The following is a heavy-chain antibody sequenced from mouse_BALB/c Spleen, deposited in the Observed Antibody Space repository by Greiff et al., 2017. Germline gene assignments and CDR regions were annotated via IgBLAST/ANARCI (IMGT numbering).Heavy chain of an antibody. J-gene: IGHJ3*01. V-gene: IGHV1S135*01. CDR3: ASSYYGNFPWFAY. CDR1: GYALTSYN. Sequence: VQLQQSGPELVKPGASVKVSCKASGYALTSYNMYWVKQSHGKSLEWIGYIDPYNGGTSYNQKFKGKATLTVDKSSSTAYMHLNSLTSEDSAVYYCASSYYGNFPWFAYWGQGTLVTVSA. D-gene: IGHD2-10*01. CDR2: IDPYNGGT.